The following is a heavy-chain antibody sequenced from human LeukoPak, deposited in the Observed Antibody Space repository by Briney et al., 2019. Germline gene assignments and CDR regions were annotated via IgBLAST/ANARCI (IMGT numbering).Heavy chain of an antibody. V-gene: IGHV3-21*01. Sequence: GGSLRLSCAASGFTFSNFAMTWVRQAPGKGLEWVSSIVGSSSTYYADSLKGRFTISRDNAKNSLYLQMNSLRAEDTAVYYCARIGAGSSRDYWGQGTLVAVSS. CDR3: ARIGAGSSRDY. D-gene: IGHD6-13*01. CDR2: IVGSSST. CDR1: GFTFSNFA. J-gene: IGHJ4*02.